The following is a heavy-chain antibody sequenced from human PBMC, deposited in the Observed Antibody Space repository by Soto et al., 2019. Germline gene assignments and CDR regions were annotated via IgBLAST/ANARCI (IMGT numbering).Heavy chain of an antibody. CDR1: GFTFNHYG. D-gene: IGHD6-6*01. CDR2: ISGSGGTT. Sequence: PGGSLTLSCASSGFTFNHYGMAWVRQAPGKGLEWVPVISGSGGTTYYADSVKGRFTISRDNSKSTVYLQMNSLRVEDTALYSCAKVIVLGASTIEFWGPGTLVTVSS. J-gene: IGHJ4*02. CDR3: AKVIVLGASTIEF. V-gene: IGHV3-23*01.